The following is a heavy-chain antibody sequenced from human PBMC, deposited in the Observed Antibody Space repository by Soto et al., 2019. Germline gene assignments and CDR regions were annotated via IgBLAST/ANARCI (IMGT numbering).Heavy chain of an antibody. CDR3: ARDHITMVRGVIIDYYGMDV. CDR1: GGSISSYY. D-gene: IGHD3-10*01. Sequence: KSSETLSLTCTVSGGSISSYYWSWIRQPPGKGLEWIGYIYYSGSTNYNPSLKSRVTISVDTSKNQFSLKLSSVTAADTAVYYCARDHITMVRGVIIDYYGMDVWGQGTTVTVSS. CDR2: IYYSGST. V-gene: IGHV4-59*01. J-gene: IGHJ6*02.